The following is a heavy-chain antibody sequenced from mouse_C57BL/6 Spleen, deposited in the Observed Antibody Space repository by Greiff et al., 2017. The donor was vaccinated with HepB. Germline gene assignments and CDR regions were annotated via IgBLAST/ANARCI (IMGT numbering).Heavy chain of an antibody. V-gene: IGHV1-26*01. J-gene: IGHJ3*01. CDR3: ARLDGSGAWFAY. Sequence: VQLQQSGPELVKPGASVKISCKASGYTFTDYYMNWVKQSHGKSLEWIGDINPNNGGTSYNQKFKGKATLTVDKSSSTAYMELRSLTSEDSAVYYCARLDGSGAWFAYWGQGTLVTVSA. CDR2: INPNNGGT. CDR1: GYTFTDYY. D-gene: IGHD1-1*01.